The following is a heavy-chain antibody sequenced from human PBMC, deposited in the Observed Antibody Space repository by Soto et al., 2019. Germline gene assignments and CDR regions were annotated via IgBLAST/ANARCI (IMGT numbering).Heavy chain of an antibody. D-gene: IGHD3-10*01. CDR3: ASPSMLRGVIAFDQ. J-gene: IGHJ4*02. V-gene: IGHV4-31*01. Sequence: QVRLQESGPGLVRPSETLSLTSTASGVSISSAGYYWSWIRHHPGKGLEWIGTTFYSASTYYNPSLKSATSISVDTSKNQFSLNLSSVTAADTAVYYCASPSMLRGVIAFDQWGPGIHVTVSS. CDR2: TFYSAST. CDR1: GVSISSAGYY.